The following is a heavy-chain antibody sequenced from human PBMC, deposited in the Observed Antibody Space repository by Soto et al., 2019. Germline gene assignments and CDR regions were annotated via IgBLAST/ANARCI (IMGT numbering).Heavy chain of an antibody. Sequence: QVRLVQSGAEVKKPGASVKVSCKASGYIFASYGISWVRQAPGQGFEWMGWISGYNGKTTYAQNFQGRVTMTTDRSTSTAYMEMRSLRSDDTALYYCTRDNRFSDYGGNHYFAYWGQGSLVTVSS. V-gene: IGHV1-18*01. CDR1: GYIFASYG. D-gene: IGHD4-17*01. CDR2: ISGYNGKT. J-gene: IGHJ4*02. CDR3: TRDNRFSDYGGNHYFAY.